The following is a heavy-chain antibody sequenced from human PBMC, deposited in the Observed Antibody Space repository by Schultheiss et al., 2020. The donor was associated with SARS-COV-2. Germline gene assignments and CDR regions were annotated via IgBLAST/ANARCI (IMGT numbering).Heavy chain of an antibody. CDR2: ISAYNGNT. D-gene: IGHD6-13*01. CDR3: ARGPIGAAGNWDFDY. Sequence: ASVKVSCKASGYTFTSYGISWVRQAPGQGLEWMGWISAYNGNTNYAQKLQGRVTMTTDTSTSTAYMELRRLRSDDTAVYYCARGPIGAAGNWDFDYWGQGTLVTVSS. CDR1: GYTFTSYG. V-gene: IGHV1-18*01. J-gene: IGHJ4*02.